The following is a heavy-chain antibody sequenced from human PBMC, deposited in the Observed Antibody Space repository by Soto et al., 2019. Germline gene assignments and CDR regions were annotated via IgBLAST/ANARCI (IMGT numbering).Heavy chain of an antibody. CDR1: GYSFTSYW. Sequence: PGESLKISCKGSGYSFTSYWISWVRQMPGKGLEWMGRIDPSDSYTNYSPSFQGHVTISADKSISTAYLQWSSLKASDTAMYYCAREVIYSSGWGERDYWDQESLVAVSS. D-gene: IGHD6-19*01. CDR3: AREVIYSSGWGERDY. CDR2: IDPSDSYT. V-gene: IGHV5-10-1*01. J-gene: IGHJ4*02.